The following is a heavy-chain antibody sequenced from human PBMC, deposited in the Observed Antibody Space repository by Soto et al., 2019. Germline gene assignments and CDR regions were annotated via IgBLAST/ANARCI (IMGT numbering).Heavy chain of an antibody. V-gene: IGHV4-34*01. Sequence: SETLSLTCAVYGGSFSGYYWSWIRQPPGKGLEWIGEINHSGSTNYNPSLKSRVTISVDASKNQFSLKLSSVTAADTAVYYCARAGGSTWLGLPNWFDPWGQGTLVTVYS. D-gene: IGHD5-12*01. CDR1: GGSFSGYY. CDR2: INHSGST. J-gene: IGHJ5*02. CDR3: ARAGGSTWLGLPNWFDP.